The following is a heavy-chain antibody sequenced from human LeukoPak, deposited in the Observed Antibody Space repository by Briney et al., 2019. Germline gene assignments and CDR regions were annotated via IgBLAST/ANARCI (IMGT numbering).Heavy chain of an antibody. Sequence: SETLSLTCTVSGCSISSSSSYWGWIRQPPGQGLEWLGGIYYSGSTYYNPSLKSRATISVDTSKTQFPLTLSSVTAANTAVYYCVRERDWGYFDFWGQGTLVTVSS. CDR3: VRERDWGYFDF. D-gene: IGHD2-21*02. CDR1: GCSISSSSSY. CDR2: IYYSGST. V-gene: IGHV4-39*06. J-gene: IGHJ4*02.